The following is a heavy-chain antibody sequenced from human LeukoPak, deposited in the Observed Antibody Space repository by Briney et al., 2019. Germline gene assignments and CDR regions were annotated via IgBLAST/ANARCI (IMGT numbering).Heavy chain of an antibody. CDR1: GGSISSYY. Sequence: PWETLSLTCTVSGGSISSYYWSWIRQPPGKGLEWIGYIYYSGSTNYNLSPKSRLTISVDTSDNQFSLQLSSVPGADTPVYYCARLTPDSRYYYHMDVGGKGTTVSVFS. CDR3: ARLTPDSRYYYHMDV. CDR2: IYYSGST. J-gene: IGHJ6*03. V-gene: IGHV4-59*08. D-gene: IGHD3-22*01.